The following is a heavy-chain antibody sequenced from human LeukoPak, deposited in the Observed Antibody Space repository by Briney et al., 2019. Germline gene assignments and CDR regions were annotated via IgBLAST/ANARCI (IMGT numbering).Heavy chain of an antibody. D-gene: IGHD4-17*01. CDR1: GYTFTSYD. J-gene: IGHJ6*03. CDR2: MNPNSGNT. Sequence: ASVKVSCKASGYTFTSYDINWVRQATGQGLEWMGWMNPNSGNTGYAQKFQGRVTMTRNTSISTAYMELSSLRSEDTAVHYCARAKTTVTTLYYYYYYYMDVWGKGTTVTVSS. V-gene: IGHV1-8*01. CDR3: ARAKTTVTTLYYYYYYYMDV.